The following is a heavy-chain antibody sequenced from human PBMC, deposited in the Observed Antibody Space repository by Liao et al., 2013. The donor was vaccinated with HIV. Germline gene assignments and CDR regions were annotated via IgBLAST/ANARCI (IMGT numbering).Heavy chain of an antibody. J-gene: IGHJ5*02. D-gene: IGHD3-16*01. CDR3: TRDPGRWGLGTWSDP. V-gene: IGHV4-61*02. Sequence: QVQLQESGPGLVKPSQTLSLTCTVSGASVSNGSDYWSWIRQPAGTRLEWIGRIHPGGRTDYNPSLKTRVTISVDTSKNHFSLKLTSVTAADTAVYFCTRDPGRWGLGTWSDPWGQGTLVTVSS. CDR1: GASVSNGSDY. CDR2: IHPGGRT.